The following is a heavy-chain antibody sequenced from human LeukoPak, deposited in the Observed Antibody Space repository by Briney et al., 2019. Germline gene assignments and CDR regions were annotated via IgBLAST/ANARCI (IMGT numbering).Heavy chain of an antibody. V-gene: IGHV2-5*02. CDR2: IYWDDDE. CDR3: ARLQGYYYYMDV. Sequence: SGPTLVKPTQTLTLTCTFSGFSLSTSGVGVGWIRQPRGKALEWLALIYWDDDERYRPSLKSRLTITKDTSKNQVVLTMTNMDPVDTATYYCARLQGYYYYMDVWGKGTTVTVSS. J-gene: IGHJ6*03. CDR1: GFSLSTSGVG.